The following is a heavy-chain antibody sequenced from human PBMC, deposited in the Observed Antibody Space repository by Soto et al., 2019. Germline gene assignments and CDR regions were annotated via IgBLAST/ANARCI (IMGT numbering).Heavy chain of an antibody. Sequence: SETLSLTCTVSGGSISSSNYYWGWIRQPPGKWLEWIGSIYYSGTTNYNPSLKSRVTISVDTSKNQFSLKLSSVTAADTAMYYCARHRGYYDILTGYYTELNFDYWGQGTLVTVYS. D-gene: IGHD3-9*01. CDR1: GGSISSSNYY. J-gene: IGHJ4*02. V-gene: IGHV4-39*01. CDR2: IYYSGTT. CDR3: ARHRGYYDILTGYYTELNFDY.